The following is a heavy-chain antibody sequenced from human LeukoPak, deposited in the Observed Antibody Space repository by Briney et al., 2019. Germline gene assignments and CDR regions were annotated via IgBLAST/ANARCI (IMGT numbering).Heavy chain of an antibody. Sequence: GGSLRLSCTTSGFTVNNNYMSWVRQAPGKGLEWVSVIYGAGAGITYYIDSVKGRFTISRDNSRNTVYLQMHSLRAEDTAVYYCARELGDWGQGTLVTVSS. CDR1: GFTVNNNY. CDR3: ARELGD. J-gene: IGHJ4*02. CDR2: IYGAGAGIT. V-gene: IGHV3-53*01.